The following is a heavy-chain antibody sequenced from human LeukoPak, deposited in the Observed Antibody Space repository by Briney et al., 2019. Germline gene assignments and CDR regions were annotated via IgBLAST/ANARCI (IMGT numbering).Heavy chain of an antibody. CDR1: GGSFSNSDFY. CDR2: IYTSGST. Sequence: SETLSLTCSVSGGSFSNSDFYWGWIRQPAGKGLEWIGRIYTSGSTNYNPSLKSRVTISVDTSKNQFSLKLSSVTAADTAVYYCARGPGGSSSSDFDYWGQGTLVTVSS. J-gene: IGHJ4*02. D-gene: IGHD6-6*01. V-gene: IGHV4-61*02. CDR3: ARGPGGSSSSDFDY.